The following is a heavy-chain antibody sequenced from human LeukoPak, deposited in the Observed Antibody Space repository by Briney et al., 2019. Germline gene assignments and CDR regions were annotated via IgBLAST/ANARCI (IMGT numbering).Heavy chain of an antibody. J-gene: IGHJ3*02. D-gene: IGHD3-3*01. V-gene: IGHV4-4*07. CDR2: IYTSGST. CDR1: GGSISSYY. CDR3: ARMRAFVTIFGVVNDAFDI. Sequence: SGTLSLTCTVSGGSISSYYWSWIRQPAGKGLEWIGRIYTSGSTNYNPSLKSRVTMSVDTSKNQFSLKLSSVTAADTAVYYCARMRAFVTIFGVVNDAFDIWGQGTMVTVSS.